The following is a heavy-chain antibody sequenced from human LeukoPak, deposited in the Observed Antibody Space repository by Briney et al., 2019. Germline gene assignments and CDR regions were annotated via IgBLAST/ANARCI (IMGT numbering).Heavy chain of an antibody. CDR2: IYYSGST. D-gene: IGHD1-26*01. CDR3: ASRAAEVGATFYFDY. J-gene: IGHJ4*02. CDR1: GGSISSSSYY. Sequence: SETLSLTCTVSGGSISSSSYYWGWIRQPPGKGLEWIGSIYYSGSTYYNPSLKSRVTISVDTSKNQFSLKLSSVTAADTAVYYCASRAAEVGATFYFDYWGQGTLVTVSS. V-gene: IGHV4-39*07.